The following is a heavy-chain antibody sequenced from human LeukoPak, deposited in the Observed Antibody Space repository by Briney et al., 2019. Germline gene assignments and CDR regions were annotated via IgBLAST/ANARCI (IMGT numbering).Heavy chain of an antibody. Sequence: SETLSLTCAVYGGSFSGYYWSWIRQPPGKGLEWIGEINHSGSTNYNPSLKSRVTISVDTSKNQFSLKLSSVTAADTAVYYCASVGDYGDYWGQGTLVTVSS. CDR2: INHSGST. D-gene: IGHD2-15*01. J-gene: IGHJ4*02. V-gene: IGHV4-34*01. CDR3: ASVGDYGDY. CDR1: GGSFSGYY.